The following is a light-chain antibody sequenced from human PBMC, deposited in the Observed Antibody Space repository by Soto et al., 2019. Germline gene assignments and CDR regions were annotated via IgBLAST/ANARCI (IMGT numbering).Light chain of an antibody. Sequence: QSVLTQPASVSGSPGQSIAISCTGNSSDVGAYNYVSWYQQHPGKAPKLMIYEVSNRPSGVSNRFSGSKSGNTASLTISGLQAEDEADYYCRSYTSSSTPYVFGTGTKLTVL. CDR2: EVS. J-gene: IGLJ1*01. V-gene: IGLV2-14*01. CDR1: SSDVGAYNY. CDR3: RSYTSSSTPYV.